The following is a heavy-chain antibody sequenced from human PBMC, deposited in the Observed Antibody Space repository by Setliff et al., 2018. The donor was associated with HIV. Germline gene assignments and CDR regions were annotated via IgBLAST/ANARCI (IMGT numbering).Heavy chain of an antibody. CDR3: ARHGAFYYYYYMDV. J-gene: IGHJ6*03. Sequence: SETLSLTCTVSGASIGRRSDCWGWIRQPPGKGLEWIGSFYYSWNTYYNPSLKSRAAISVDTSKNQISLKLSSVTAADTAVYYCARHGAFYYYYYMDVWGKGTTVTVSS. CDR2: FYYSWNT. CDR1: GASIGRRSDC. V-gene: IGHV4-39*01.